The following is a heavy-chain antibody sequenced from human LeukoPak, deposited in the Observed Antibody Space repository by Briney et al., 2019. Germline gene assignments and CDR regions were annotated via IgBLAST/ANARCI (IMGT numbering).Heavy chain of an antibody. CDR2: IYYSGST. D-gene: IGHD3-10*01. CDR1: GGSISSYY. CDR3: ARGYYGSGSYYNFYYYYGMDV. V-gene: IGHV4-59*01. J-gene: IGHJ6*02. Sequence: SETLSLTCTVSGGSISSYYWSWIRQPPGKGLEWIGYIYYSGSTNYNPSLKSRVTISVDTSKNQFFLKLSSVTAADTAVYYCARGYYGSGSYYNFYYYYGMDVWGQGTTVTVSS.